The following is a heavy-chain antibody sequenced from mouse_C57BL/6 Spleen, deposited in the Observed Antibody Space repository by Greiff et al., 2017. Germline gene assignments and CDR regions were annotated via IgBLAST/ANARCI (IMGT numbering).Heavy chain of an antibody. CDR1: GYAFTNYL. Sequence: QVQLQQSGAELVRPGTSVKVSCKASGYAFTNYLIEWVKQRPGQGLEWIGVINPGSGGTNYNEKFKGKATLTADKSSSTAYMKLSSLTSADAADYFCARGLGQWGYLDDGGQGTTRTVSS. D-gene: IGHD4-1*01. CDR2: INPGSGGT. CDR3: ARGLGQWGYLDD. J-gene: IGHJ2*01. V-gene: IGHV1-54*01.